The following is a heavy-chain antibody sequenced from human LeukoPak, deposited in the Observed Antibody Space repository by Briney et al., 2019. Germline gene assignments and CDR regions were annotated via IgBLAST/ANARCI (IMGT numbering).Heavy chain of an antibody. CDR1: GFTFSSYW. CDR2: IKQDGSEK. V-gene: IGHV3-7*03. Sequence: GGSLRLSCAASGFTFSSYWMSWVRQAPGKGLEWVANIKQDGSEKYYVDSVKGRFTISRDNSKNTLYLQMNSLRAEDTAVYYCAKPPYYDSSGYYDYWGQGTLVTVPS. J-gene: IGHJ4*02. D-gene: IGHD3-22*01. CDR3: AKPPYYDSSGYYDY.